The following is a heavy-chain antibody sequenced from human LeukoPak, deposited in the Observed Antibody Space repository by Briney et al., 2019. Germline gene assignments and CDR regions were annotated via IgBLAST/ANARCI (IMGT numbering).Heavy chain of an antibody. Sequence: GASVKVSCKASGYTFTSYGIGWVRQAPGQGLEWMGWISAYNGNTNYAQKLQGRVTMTTDTSTSTAYMELRSLRSDDTAVYYCARGYYYDSSGYYYFDYWGQGTLVTVSS. CDR2: ISAYNGNT. V-gene: IGHV1-18*01. CDR3: ARGYYYDSSGYYYFDY. CDR1: GYTFTSYG. D-gene: IGHD3-22*01. J-gene: IGHJ4*02.